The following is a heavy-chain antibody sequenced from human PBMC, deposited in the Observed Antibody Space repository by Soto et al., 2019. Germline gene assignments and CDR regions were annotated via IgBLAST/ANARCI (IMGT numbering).Heavy chain of an antibody. CDR1: GGSISSGGYS. D-gene: IGHD2-15*01. V-gene: IGHV4-30-2*01. CDR3: ARGQVVAAQH. J-gene: IGHJ4*02. Sequence: QLQLQESGSGLVKPSQTLSLTCAVSGGSISSGGYSWSWIRQPPGKGLEWIGYIYHSGSTYYNPSRERPLTISADRSKNQFSLKLSSVTAADTAVYYCARGQVVAAQHWGQGTLVTVSS. CDR2: IYHSGST.